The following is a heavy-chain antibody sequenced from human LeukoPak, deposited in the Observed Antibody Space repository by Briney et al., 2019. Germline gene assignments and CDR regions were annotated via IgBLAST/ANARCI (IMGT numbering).Heavy chain of an antibody. D-gene: IGHD3-10*01. CDR1: GYTFTGYY. CDR3: ARVVRGVIYRWFDP. J-gene: IGHJ5*02. Sequence: APVKASCKASGYTFTGYYMHWVRQAPGQGLEWMGWINPNSGGTNYAQKFQGRVTMTRDTSISTAYMELSRLRSDDTAVYYCARVVRGVIYRWFDPWGQGNLFTVSS. V-gene: IGHV1-2*02. CDR2: INPNSGGT.